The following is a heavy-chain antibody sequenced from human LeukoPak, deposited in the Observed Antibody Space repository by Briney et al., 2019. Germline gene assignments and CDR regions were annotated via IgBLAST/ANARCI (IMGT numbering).Heavy chain of an antibody. J-gene: IGHJ4*02. CDR2: IKSKSDGGTT. D-gene: IGHD5-12*01. V-gene: IGHV3-15*01. CDR3: TTPKYTGYDFYF. Sequence: KPGGSLRLPCAASGFTFSSYSMNWVRQAPGKGLEWVGRIKSKSDGGTTDYAAPMKGRFTISRDDSKDTLFLQMNSLKTEDTAVYYCTTPKYTGYDFYFWGQGTLVTVSS. CDR1: GFTFSSYS.